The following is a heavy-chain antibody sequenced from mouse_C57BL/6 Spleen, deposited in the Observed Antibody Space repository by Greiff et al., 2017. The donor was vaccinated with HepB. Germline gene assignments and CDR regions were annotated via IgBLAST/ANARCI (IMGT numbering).Heavy chain of an antibody. CDR1: GYAFSSSW. J-gene: IGHJ4*01. D-gene: IGHD2-4*01. V-gene: IGHV1-82*01. CDR2: IYPGDGDT. Sequence: QVQLQQSGPELVKPGASVKISCKASGYAFSSSWMNWVKQRPGKGLEWIGRIYPGDGDTNYNGKFKGKATLTADKSSSTAYMQLSSLTSEDSAVYFCARFRITTLYYYAMDYWGQGTSVTVSS. CDR3: ARFRITTLYYYAMDY.